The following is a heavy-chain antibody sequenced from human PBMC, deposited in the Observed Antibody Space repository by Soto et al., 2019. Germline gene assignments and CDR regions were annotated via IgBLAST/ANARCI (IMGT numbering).Heavy chain of an antibody. CDR1: GFTFRSYA. Sequence: RLSCAASGFTFRSYAMSWVRQAPGKGLEWVSGISGXGISTHYADPVKGRFTVSRDNSKNTLSLQMNSLSAEDTAVYNCAKEPVGPDWYFELWGRGTLVTVSS. V-gene: IGHV3-23*01. CDR3: AKEPVGPDWYFEL. CDR2: ISGXGIST. J-gene: IGHJ2*01.